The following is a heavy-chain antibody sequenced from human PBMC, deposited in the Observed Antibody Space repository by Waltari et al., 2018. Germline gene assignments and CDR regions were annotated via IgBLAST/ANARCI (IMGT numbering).Heavy chain of an antibody. D-gene: IGHD2-2*01. CDR2: ISPNSGDT. J-gene: IGHJ6*02. V-gene: IGHV1-2*02. CDR3: ARGSRYCTSTTCPSSAFDV. Sequence: QVQLVQSGAEVKKPGASVKVSCKASGYTFHEYYIHWVRQAPGQGLEWMGWISPNSGDTKFAQRFQGRVTMTRDTSISTAYMELSRLTSDDTAVYYCARGSRYCTSTTCPSSAFDVWGQGTTVTVSS. CDR1: GYTFHEYY.